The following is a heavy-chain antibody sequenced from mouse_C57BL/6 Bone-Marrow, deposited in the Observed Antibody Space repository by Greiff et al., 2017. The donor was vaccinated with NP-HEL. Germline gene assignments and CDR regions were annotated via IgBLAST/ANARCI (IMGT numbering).Heavy chain of an antibody. CDR1: GFTFSDYG. J-gene: IGHJ2*01. Sequence: EVKLVESGGGLVKPGGSLKLSCAASGFTFSDYGMHWVRQAPEKGLEWVAYISSGSSTIYYAATVKGRFTISRDNAKNTLFLQMTRLRAEDTAMYYCARYDYGLDYWGQGTTLTVSS. CDR2: ISSGSSTI. D-gene: IGHD2-4*01. CDR3: ARYDYGLDY. V-gene: IGHV5-17*01.